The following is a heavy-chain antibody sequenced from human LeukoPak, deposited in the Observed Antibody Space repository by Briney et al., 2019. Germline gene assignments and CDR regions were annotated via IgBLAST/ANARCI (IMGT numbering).Heavy chain of an antibody. J-gene: IGHJ4*02. CDR3: AAAVVPAAMGDNFDY. CDR1: GFTFSGYA. V-gene: IGHV3-23*01. Sequence: PGGSLRLSCAASGFTFSGYAMSWVRQAPGKGLEWVSTISGSGGSTYYADSVKGRFTISRDNAKNSLYLQMNSLRAEDTAVYYCAAAVVPAAMGDNFDYWGQGTLVTVSS. CDR2: ISGSGGST. D-gene: IGHD2-2*01.